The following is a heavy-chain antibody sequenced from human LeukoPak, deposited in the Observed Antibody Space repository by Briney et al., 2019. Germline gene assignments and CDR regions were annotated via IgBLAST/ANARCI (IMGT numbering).Heavy chain of an antibody. D-gene: IGHD4-17*01. V-gene: IGHV4-59*01. CDR3: ARDSDYLGFDY. Sequence: PSETLSLTCTVSGGSIRSYYWSWIRQPPGKGLEWIGYIYYSGSTNYNPSLKSRVTISVDTSKNQFSLKLSSVTAADTAVYYCARDSDYLGFDYWGQGTLVTVSS. CDR2: IYYSGST. CDR1: GGSIRSYY. J-gene: IGHJ4*02.